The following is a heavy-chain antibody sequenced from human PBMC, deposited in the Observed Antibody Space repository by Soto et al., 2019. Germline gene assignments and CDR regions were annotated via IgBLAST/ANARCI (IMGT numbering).Heavy chain of an antibody. D-gene: IGHD3-9*01. V-gene: IGHV4-59*01. J-gene: IGHJ5*02. CDR2: IYYSGST. CDR3: AREQYDILTGSPEGFDP. CDR1: GGSISSYY. Sequence: PSETLSLTCTVSGGSISSYYWSWIRQPPGKGLEWIGYIYYSGSTNYNPSLKSRVTISVDTSKNQFSPKLSSVTAADTAVYYCAREQYDILTGSPEGFDPWGQGTLVTVSS.